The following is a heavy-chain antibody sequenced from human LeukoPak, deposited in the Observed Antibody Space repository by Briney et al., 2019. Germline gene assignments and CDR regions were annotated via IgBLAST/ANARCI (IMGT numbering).Heavy chain of an antibody. CDR3: ARGGGSGYSYG. D-gene: IGHD5-18*01. CDR1: GGSISSYY. Sequence: SETLSLTCTVSGGSISSYYWSWIRQPPGKGLEWIGYIYYSGSTNYNPSLKSRVTLSVDTSKNQFSLKLSSVTAADTAVYYCARGGGSGYSYGWGQGTLVTVSA. V-gene: IGHV4-59*01. CDR2: IYYSGST. J-gene: IGHJ4*02.